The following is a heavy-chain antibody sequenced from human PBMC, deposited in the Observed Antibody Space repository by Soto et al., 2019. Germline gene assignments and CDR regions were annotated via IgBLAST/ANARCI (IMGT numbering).Heavy chain of an antibody. D-gene: IGHD6-13*01. Sequence: GGSLRLSCAASGFTFSSYAMSWVRQAPGKGLEWVSAISGSGGSTYYADSVKGRFTISRDNSKNTLYLQMNSLRAEDTAVYYCAKDMSTHTGIAAAGTDYWGQGTLVTVSS. CDR3: AKDMSTHTGIAAAGTDY. V-gene: IGHV3-23*01. CDR1: GFTFSSYA. J-gene: IGHJ4*02. CDR2: ISGSGGST.